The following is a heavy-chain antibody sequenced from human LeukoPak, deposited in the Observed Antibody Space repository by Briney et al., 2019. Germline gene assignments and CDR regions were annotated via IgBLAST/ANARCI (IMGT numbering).Heavy chain of an antibody. J-gene: IGHJ3*02. D-gene: IGHD2-2*02. V-gene: IGHV4-30-4*08. CDR3: ARQPSTQYCSSATCYTLDI. CDR1: GDSICSGDYY. CDR2: ISHSGNS. Sequence: PSQTLSLTCTVSGDSICSGDYYCSWIRQPPGKGLEWIGYISHSGNSYFNPSLKSRIILSVDTSKNQFSLKLSSVTAADTAVYYCARQPSTQYCSSATCYTLDIWGQGTMVTVSS.